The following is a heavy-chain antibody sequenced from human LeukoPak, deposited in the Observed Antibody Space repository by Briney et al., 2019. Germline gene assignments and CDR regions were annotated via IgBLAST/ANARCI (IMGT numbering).Heavy chain of an antibody. CDR2: IKQGGSEK. D-gene: IGHD6-19*01. CDR1: GFTFSDYC. V-gene: IGHV3-7*05. CDR3: ARDYPPPPVAGPYYFDY. Sequence: PGGSLRLSCAASGFTFSDYCMSWVRQAPGKGLEWVANIKQGGSEKYYVDSVKGRFTISRDNAKNSLYLQMNSVRAEDTAIYYCARDYPPPPVAGPYYFDYWGQGTLVTVSS. J-gene: IGHJ4*02.